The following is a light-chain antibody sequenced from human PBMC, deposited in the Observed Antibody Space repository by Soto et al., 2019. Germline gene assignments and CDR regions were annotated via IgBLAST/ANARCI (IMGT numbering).Light chain of an antibody. V-gene: IGKV3-15*01. Sequence: EILMTQFPATLSVSPGEGTILSCRASESVSGHVAWYQQRSGQAPRLLIYGASTRATGIPARFSGSGSGSDFTLTISSLQPDDFATYYCQHYNSYSPTFGQGTKVDIK. CDR2: GAS. CDR3: QHYNSYSPT. J-gene: IGKJ1*01. CDR1: ESVSGH.